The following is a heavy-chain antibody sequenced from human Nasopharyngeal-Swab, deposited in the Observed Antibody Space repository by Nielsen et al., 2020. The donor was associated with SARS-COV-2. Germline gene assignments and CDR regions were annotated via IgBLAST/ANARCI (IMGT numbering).Heavy chain of an antibody. CDR2: IIVNLGMT. V-gene: IGHV1-24*01. J-gene: IGHJ4*02. CDR1: GYTLTELS. Sequence: ASVKVSCKVSGYTLTELSMHWVRQAPGKGLEWMGGIIVNLGMTKYAQKFKDSVIINADESTGTAYMELSSLRSEDTAVYYCATWGIGYGENAHATFDSWGQGTQVTVSS. CDR3: ATWGIGYGENAHATFDS. D-gene: IGHD4-17*01.